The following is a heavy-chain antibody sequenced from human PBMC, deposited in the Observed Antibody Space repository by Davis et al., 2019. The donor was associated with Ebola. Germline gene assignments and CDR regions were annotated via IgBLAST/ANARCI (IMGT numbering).Heavy chain of an antibody. J-gene: IGHJ5*02. Sequence: SVKVSCKASGGTFSSYTISWVRQALGQGLEWMGRIIPILGIANYAQKFQGRVTITADKSTSTAYMELSSLRSEDTAVYYCARDISTYYYDSSGLNWFDPWGQGTLVTVSS. V-gene: IGHV1-69*04. CDR2: IIPILGIA. CDR1: GGTFSSYT. D-gene: IGHD3-22*01. CDR3: ARDISTYYYDSSGLNWFDP.